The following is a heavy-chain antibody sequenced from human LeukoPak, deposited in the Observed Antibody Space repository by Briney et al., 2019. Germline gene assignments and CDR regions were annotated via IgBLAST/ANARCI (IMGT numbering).Heavy chain of an antibody. J-gene: IGHJ3*02. CDR1: GYTFTSYG. V-gene: IGHV1-18*04. Sequence: ASVKVSCKASGYTFTSYGISWVRQATGQGLEWMGWISAYNSNTNYAQKLQGRVTMTTDTSTSTAYMELRSLRSDDTAVYYCARAGGYSYQLTEGGDAFDIWGQGTMVTVSS. CDR3: ARAGGYSYQLTEGGDAFDI. D-gene: IGHD5-18*01. CDR2: ISAYNSNT.